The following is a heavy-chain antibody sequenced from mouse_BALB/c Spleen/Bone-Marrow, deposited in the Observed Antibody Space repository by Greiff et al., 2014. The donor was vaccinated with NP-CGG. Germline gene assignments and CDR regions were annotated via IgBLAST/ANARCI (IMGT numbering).Heavy chain of an antibody. J-gene: IGHJ1*01. CDR1: GFNIKDTY. CDR2: IDPAIFT. Sequence: VQLQQSGAELVKPGASVKLSCTASGFNIKDTYLHWVKQRPEQGLDWIGRIDPAIFTKYDPKFQGKTTITADTSSNTAYLHLSSLTSEDTAVYYCASYRYGWYFDVWGAGTTVTVSS. CDR3: ASYRYGWYFDV. D-gene: IGHD2-14*01. V-gene: IGHV14-3*02.